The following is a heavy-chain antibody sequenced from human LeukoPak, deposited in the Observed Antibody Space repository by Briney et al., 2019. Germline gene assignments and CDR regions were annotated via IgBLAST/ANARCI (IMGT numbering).Heavy chain of an antibody. Sequence: GTSVKVSCKASGFTFTSSAMQWVRQARGQRLEWIGWIVVGSGNTNYAQKFQERVTITRDTSISTAYMELSRLRSDDTAVYYCARPLYCGGDCYDAFDIWGQGTMVTVSS. J-gene: IGHJ3*02. CDR3: ARPLYCGGDCYDAFDI. V-gene: IGHV1-58*02. CDR1: GFTFTSSA. CDR2: IVVGSGNT. D-gene: IGHD2-21*01.